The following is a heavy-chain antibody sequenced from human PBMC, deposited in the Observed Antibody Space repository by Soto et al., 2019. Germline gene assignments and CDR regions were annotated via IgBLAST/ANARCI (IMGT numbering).Heavy chain of an antibody. Sequence: QVQLQESGPGLVKPSQTLSLTCTVSGGSISSGGYYWSWIRQHPGKGLAWIGYIYYSGSTYYNPSINSRVTISVDTTKNQFSLKRSSVTAADTAVYYCAGVWAHPVDGVVLGYWFDPWGQGTLVTVSS. CDR1: GGSISSGGYY. V-gene: IGHV4-31*03. D-gene: IGHD3-3*01. J-gene: IGHJ5*02. CDR3: AGVWAHPVDGVVLGYWFDP. CDR2: IYYSGST.